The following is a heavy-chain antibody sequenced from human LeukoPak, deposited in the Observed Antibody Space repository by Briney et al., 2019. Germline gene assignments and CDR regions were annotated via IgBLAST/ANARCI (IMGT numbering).Heavy chain of an antibody. J-gene: IGHJ4*02. CDR2: ISHSAYTT. Sequence: GGSLRLSCAASGFSFSSYAMSWVRQAPGKGLEWVSTISHSAYTTYYADSGKGRFTISRDSSKNTLYLQMNSLRADDTAVYSCAKIMALYCSGGSCNEIDYWGQGTLVTVSS. CDR3: AKIMALYCSGGSCNEIDY. CDR1: GFSFSSYA. V-gene: IGHV3-23*01. D-gene: IGHD2-15*01.